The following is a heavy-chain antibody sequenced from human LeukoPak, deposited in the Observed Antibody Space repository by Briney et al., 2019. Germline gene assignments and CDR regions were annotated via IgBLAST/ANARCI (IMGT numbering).Heavy chain of an antibody. CDR1: GGSISAYY. CDR2: IHYSGTT. D-gene: IGHD6-6*01. J-gene: IGHJ4*02. V-gene: IGHV4-59*01. Sequence: SETLSLTCTVSGGSISAYYWSWIRQPPGKGLEWIGYIHYSGTTNYYPSLKSRVTIALDTSKNQFSLKLNSVTAADMAVYYCARFGTSSSRFFDQWGQGTLVTVSS. CDR3: ARFGTSSSRFFDQ.